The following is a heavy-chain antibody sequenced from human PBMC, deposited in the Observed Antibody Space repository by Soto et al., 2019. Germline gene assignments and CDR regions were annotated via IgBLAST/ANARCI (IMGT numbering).Heavy chain of an antibody. CDR3: AIGGRGYYYYGMYV. CDR2: INHSGST. J-gene: IGHJ6*02. V-gene: IGHV4-34*01. CDR1: GGSFSGYY. D-gene: IGHD3-10*01. Sequence: SETLSLTCAVYGGSFSGYYWSWIRQPPGKGLEWIGEINHSGSTNYNPSLKSRVTISVDTSKNQFSLKLSSVTAADTAVYYCAIGGRGYYYYGMYVRGQGTTVTVSS.